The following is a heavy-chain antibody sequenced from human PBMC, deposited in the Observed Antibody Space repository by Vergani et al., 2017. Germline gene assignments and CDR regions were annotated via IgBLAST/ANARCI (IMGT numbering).Heavy chain of an antibody. V-gene: IGHV3-48*03. CDR3: ARDLDYGGNGLDY. D-gene: IGHD4-23*01. CDR1: GFTFSSYA. Sequence: EVQLLESGGGLVQPGGSLRLSCAASGFTFSSYAMSWVRQAPGKGLEWVSYISSSGSTIYYADSVKGRFTISRDNAKNSLYLQMNSLRAEDTAVYYCARDLDYGGNGLDYWGQGTLVTVSS. CDR2: ISSSGSTI. J-gene: IGHJ4*02.